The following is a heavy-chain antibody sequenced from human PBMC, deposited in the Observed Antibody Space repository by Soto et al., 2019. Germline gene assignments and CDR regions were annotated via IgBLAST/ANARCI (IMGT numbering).Heavy chain of an antibody. CDR2: IYYSGRT. V-gene: IGHV4-59*01. J-gene: IGHJ4*02. CDR1: GGSIRDYF. D-gene: IGHD4-17*01. CDR3: ARVGGDDFGDSGGFDY. Sequence: QVQLQESGPGLVKPSETLSLTCTVSGGSIRDYFWTWIRQPPGKGLEWIGYIYYSGRTNYNRSLKTHVSITVDTSKNHFSLQLRSVTAADTAVYYCARVGGDDFGDSGGFDYWGEGTLVTVSS.